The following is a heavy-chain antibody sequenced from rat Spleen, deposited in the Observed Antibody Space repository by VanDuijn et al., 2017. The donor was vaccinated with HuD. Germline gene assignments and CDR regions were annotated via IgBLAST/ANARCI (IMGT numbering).Heavy chain of an antibody. Sequence: EVQLVESGGGLVQPGRSLKLSCVASGFTFNNYWMTWIRQAPGKGLEWVASITNTGGSTYYPDSVKGRFTISRDNAKSTLYLQMNSLRSEDTATYYCTRDKSLYVYYGLSHYFDYWGQGVMVTVSS. CDR2: ITNTGGST. J-gene: IGHJ2*01. CDR3: TRDKSLYVYYGLSHYFDY. CDR1: GFTFNNYW. V-gene: IGHV5-31*01. D-gene: IGHD1-6*01.